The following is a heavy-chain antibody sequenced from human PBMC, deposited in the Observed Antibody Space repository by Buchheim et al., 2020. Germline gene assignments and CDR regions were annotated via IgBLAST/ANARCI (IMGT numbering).Heavy chain of an antibody. D-gene: IGHD4-23*01. V-gene: IGHV4-30-4*01. CDR3: ARTTTVVTRTFDY. CDR2: IYYSGST. Sequence: QVQLQESGPGLVKPSQTLSLTCTVSGGSISSGDYFWGWIRQPPGKGLEWIGYIYYSGSTYYNPSLKSRITISVEQSKNQFSLKLSSVTAADTAVYYCARTTTVVTRTFDYWGQGTL. CDR1: GGSISSGDYF. J-gene: IGHJ4*02.